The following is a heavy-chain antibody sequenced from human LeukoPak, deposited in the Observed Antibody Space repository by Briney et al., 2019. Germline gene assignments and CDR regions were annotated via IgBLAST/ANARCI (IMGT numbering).Heavy chain of an antibody. CDR2: ISSSSSYI. CDR3: ARDGRSAAAGANWFDP. D-gene: IGHD6-13*01. CDR1: GFTFSSYS. J-gene: IGHJ5*02. Sequence: GGSLRLSCAASGFTFSSYSMNWVRQAPGKGLEWVSSISSSSSYIYYADSVKGRFTISRDNAKNSLYLQMNSLRAEDTAVYYCARDGRSAAAGANWFDPWGQGTLVTVSS. V-gene: IGHV3-21*01.